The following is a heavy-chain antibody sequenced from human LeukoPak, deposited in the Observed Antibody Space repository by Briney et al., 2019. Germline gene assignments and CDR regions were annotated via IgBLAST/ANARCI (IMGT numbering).Heavy chain of an antibody. Sequence: GGSLRPSCAASGFTFSSYSMNWVRQAPGKGLEWVSFISSSSTYIYYADSAKGRFTISRYDAKNSLYLQMSSLRADDTAVYYCARDRVVSGRFGEVASWGQGTLVTVSS. D-gene: IGHD3-10*01. V-gene: IGHV3-21*01. CDR2: ISSSSTYI. J-gene: IGHJ5*01. CDR3: ARDRVVSGRFGEVAS. CDR1: GFTFSSYS.